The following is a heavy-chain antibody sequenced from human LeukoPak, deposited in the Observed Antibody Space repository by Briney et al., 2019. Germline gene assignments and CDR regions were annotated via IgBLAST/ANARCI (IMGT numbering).Heavy chain of an antibody. J-gene: IGHJ4*02. CDR2: ISTNGGTT. CDR1: GFTLSSYA. V-gene: IGHV3-64D*06. CDR3: VKDRAMATRTHYFDY. Sequence: GGSLRLSCSASGFTLSSYAMHWVRQPPGKGLEYVSAISTNGGTTYYADSVKGRFTISRDNSKNTLHLQMSSLRGEDTAVYYCVKDRAMATRTHYFDYWGQGTLVTVSS. D-gene: IGHD5-24*01.